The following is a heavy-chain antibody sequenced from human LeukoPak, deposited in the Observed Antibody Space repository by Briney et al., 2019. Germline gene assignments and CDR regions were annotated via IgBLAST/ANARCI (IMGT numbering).Heavy chain of an antibody. J-gene: IGHJ4*02. Sequence: GGSLQLSCAASGFTFSSYAMSWVRQAPGKGLEWVSAISGSGGSTYYADSVKGRFTISRDNSKNTLYLQMNSLRAEDTAVYYCAVLAVAGEYYFDYWGQGTLVTVSS. D-gene: IGHD6-19*01. CDR2: ISGSGGST. CDR1: GFTFSSYA. CDR3: AVLAVAGEYYFDY. V-gene: IGHV3-23*01.